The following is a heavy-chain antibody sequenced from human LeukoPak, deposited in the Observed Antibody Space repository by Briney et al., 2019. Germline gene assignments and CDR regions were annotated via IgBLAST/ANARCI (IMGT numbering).Heavy chain of an antibody. D-gene: IGHD3-3*01. V-gene: IGHV4-34*01. CDR2: INHSGST. J-gene: IGHJ4*02. CDR3: ARGRGTTFGVPLGVVFDY. CDR1: GGSFSGYY. Sequence: PSETLSLTCAVYGGSFSGYYWSWIRQPPGKWLEWIGEINHSGSTNYNPSLKSRVTISVDTSKNQFSLKLSSVTAADTAVYYCARGRGTTFGVPLGVVFDYWGQGTLVTVSS.